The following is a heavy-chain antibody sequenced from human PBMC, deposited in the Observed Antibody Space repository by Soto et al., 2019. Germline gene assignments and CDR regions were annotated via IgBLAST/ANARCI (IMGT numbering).Heavy chain of an antibody. Sequence: PGGSLRLSCAASGFTFSSYAIHWVRQAPGKGLEWVAIISYDGSSKYYADSVKCRFTVSRDDSKNTLYLQMNSLTADDTAVYYCARGTSGGSCCSGYFDYWGQGTLVTVSS. CDR1: GFTFSSYA. CDR2: ISYDGSSK. CDR3: ARGTSGGSCCSGYFDY. D-gene: IGHD2-15*01. J-gene: IGHJ4*02. V-gene: IGHV3-30-3*01.